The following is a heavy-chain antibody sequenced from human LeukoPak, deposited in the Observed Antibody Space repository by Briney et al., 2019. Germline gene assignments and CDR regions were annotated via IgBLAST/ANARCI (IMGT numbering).Heavy chain of an antibody. CDR1: GYTFTSYG. V-gene: IGHV1-18*01. Sequence: ASVKVSCKASGYTFTSYGISWVRQAPGQGLEWMGWISAYNGNTNYAQKLQGRVTMTTDTSTSTAYMELRSLRSDDTAVYYCARDRVLTGYRYYYYGMDVWGQRTTVTVSS. CDR3: ARDRVLTGYRYYYYGMDV. J-gene: IGHJ6*02. D-gene: IGHD3-9*01. CDR2: ISAYNGNT.